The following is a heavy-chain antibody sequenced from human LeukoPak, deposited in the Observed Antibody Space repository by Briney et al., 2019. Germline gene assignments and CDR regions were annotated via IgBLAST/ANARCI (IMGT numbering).Heavy chain of an antibody. CDR1: GYTLTELS. Sequence: ASVTVSCKFSGYTLTELSMHWVRQAPAKGLEWVGGFDHEDGETIYAQKFQCRVTMTEDTSTDTAYMELSSLRSDDTAVYYCARYDILTPLEGLDYWGQGTLVTVSS. CDR3: ARYDILTPLEGLDY. V-gene: IGHV1-24*01. D-gene: IGHD3-9*01. CDR2: FDHEDGET. J-gene: IGHJ4*02.